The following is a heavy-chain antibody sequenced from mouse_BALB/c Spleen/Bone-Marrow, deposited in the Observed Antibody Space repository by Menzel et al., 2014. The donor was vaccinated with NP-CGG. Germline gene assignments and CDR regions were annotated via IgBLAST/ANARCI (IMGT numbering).Heavy chain of an antibody. V-gene: IGHV1S81*02. CDR3: TRLFYGSSGYDMDN. D-gene: IGHD1-1*01. CDR2: INPNNGGS. CDR1: GYTFTSYW. J-gene: IGHJ4*01. Sequence: QVQLQQSGAELVKPGASVKLSCKASGYTFTSYWMHWVKLRPGQGFEWIGEINPNNGGSNYNEKFKRKATLTVDKSSSTAYMQLSSLTFEDSAVYYCTRLFYGSSGYDMDNWGQGTSVTVSS.